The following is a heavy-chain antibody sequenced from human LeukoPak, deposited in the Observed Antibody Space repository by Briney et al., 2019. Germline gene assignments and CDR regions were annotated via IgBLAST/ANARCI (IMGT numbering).Heavy chain of an antibody. D-gene: IGHD1-26*01. CDR1: GYTFTSYD. CDR2: MNPNSGNT. CDR3: ARGSGGATNYYYMDV. V-gene: IGHV1-8*03. Sequence: ASVKVSCKASGYTFTSYDINWVRQATGQGLEWMGWMNPNSGNTGYAQKFQGRVTITRNTSISTAYMELSSLRSEDTAVYYCARGSGGATNYYYMDVWGKGTTVTVSS. J-gene: IGHJ6*03.